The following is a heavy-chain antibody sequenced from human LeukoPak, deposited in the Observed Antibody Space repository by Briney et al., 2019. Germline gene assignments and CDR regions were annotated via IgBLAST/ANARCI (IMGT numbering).Heavy chain of an antibody. CDR3: SXXXXXXXXXXXXXXXSELFDY. V-gene: IGHV4-4*07. D-gene: IGHD1-7*01. CDR1: GGSISSYY. J-gene: IGHJ4*02. CDR2: TYTSGST. Sequence: SETLSLTCTVSGGSISSYYWSWIRQPAGKGLEWIGRTYTSGSTNYNPSPKSRVTMSVDTSKNQFSLKLSSVTAADTAVYYCSXXXXXXXXXXXXXXXSELFDYWGQGTLVTVSS.